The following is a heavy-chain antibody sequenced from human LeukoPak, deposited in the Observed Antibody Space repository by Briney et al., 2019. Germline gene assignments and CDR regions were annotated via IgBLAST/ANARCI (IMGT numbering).Heavy chain of an antibody. Sequence: ASVKVSCKASGYTFTSYGISWVRQAPGQGLEWMGWISAYNGNTNYAQKLQGRVTMTTDTSTSTAFMELRSLRSDDTAVYYCARDYGYSGYDSFDYWGQGTLVTVSS. CDR2: ISAYNGNT. CDR1: GYTFTSYG. J-gene: IGHJ4*02. CDR3: ARDYGYSGYDSFDY. V-gene: IGHV1-18*01. D-gene: IGHD5-12*01.